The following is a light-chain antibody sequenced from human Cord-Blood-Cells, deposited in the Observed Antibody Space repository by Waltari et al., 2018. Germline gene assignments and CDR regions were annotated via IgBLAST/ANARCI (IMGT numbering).Light chain of an antibody. Sequence: DIVMTQSPDSLAVSLGERANIHCKSSQSVLYSSNNKNYLAWYQQKPGQPPKLLIYWASTRESGVPDRFSGSGSGTDFTLTISSLQAEDVAVYYCQQYYSTPQTFGQGTKLEIK. J-gene: IGKJ2*01. V-gene: IGKV4-1*01. CDR2: WAS. CDR3: QQYYSTPQT. CDR1: QSVLYSSNNKNY.